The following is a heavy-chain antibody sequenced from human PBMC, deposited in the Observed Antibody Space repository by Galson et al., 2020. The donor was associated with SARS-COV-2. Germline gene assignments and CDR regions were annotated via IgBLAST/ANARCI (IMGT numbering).Heavy chain of an antibody. CDR1: GGSISSYY. V-gene: IGHV4-4*07. Sequence: SQTLSLTCTASGGSISSYYWSWIRQPAGKGLEWIGRIYTSGSTNYNPSLKSRVTMSVDTSKNQFSLKLSSVTAADTAVYYCARDPGLRYFDWFLGGGMDVWGQGTTVTVSS. CDR3: ARDPGLRYFDWFLGGGMDV. D-gene: IGHD3-9*01. J-gene: IGHJ6*02. CDR2: IYTSGST.